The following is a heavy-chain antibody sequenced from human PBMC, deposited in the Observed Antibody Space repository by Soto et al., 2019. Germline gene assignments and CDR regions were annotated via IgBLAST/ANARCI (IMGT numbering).Heavy chain of an antibody. V-gene: IGHV5-51*01. CDR3: ATKGPSDCSGGSCYSSLDY. CDR1: GYSFTSYW. CDR2: IYPGDSDT. J-gene: IGHJ4*02. D-gene: IGHD2-15*01. Sequence: GDSLKISCKGSGYSFTSYWIGWVRQMPGKGLEWMGIIYPGDSDTRYSPSFQGQVTISADKSISTAYLQWSSLKASDTAMYYCATKGPSDCSGGSCYSSLDYWGQGTLVTVSS.